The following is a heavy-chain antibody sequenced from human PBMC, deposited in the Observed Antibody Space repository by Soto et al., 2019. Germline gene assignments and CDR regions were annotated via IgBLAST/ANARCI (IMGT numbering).Heavy chain of an antibody. J-gene: IGHJ3*02. V-gene: IGHV4-39*07. Sequence: SETLSLTCTVSGTSISSSDYYWGWIRQPPGKGLEWITSIYYTGMTYYNPSLKSRVTISVDRSKNQLSLKLNSVTAADTAVYYCARVWGGAFDIWGQWTMVT. D-gene: IGHD3-10*01. CDR3: ARVWGGAFDI. CDR1: GTSISSSDYY. CDR2: IYYTGMT.